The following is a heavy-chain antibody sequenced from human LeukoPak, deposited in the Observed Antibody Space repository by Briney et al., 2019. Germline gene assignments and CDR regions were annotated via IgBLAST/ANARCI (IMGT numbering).Heavy chain of an antibody. CDR1: GGTFSSYA. CDR3: ARVEVTGYRTGRFDY. J-gene: IGHJ4*02. D-gene: IGHD3-9*01. Sequence: WASVKVSCKASGGTFSSYAISWVRQAPGQGLEWMGRIIPILGIANYAQKFQGRVTITADKSTSTAYMELSSLRSEDTAVYYCARVEVTGYRTGRFDYWGQGTLVTVSS. V-gene: IGHV1-69*04. CDR2: IIPILGIA.